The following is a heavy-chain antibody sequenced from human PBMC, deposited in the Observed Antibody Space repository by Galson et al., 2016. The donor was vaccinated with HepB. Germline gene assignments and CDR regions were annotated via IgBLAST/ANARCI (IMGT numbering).Heavy chain of an antibody. Sequence: SLRLSCAASGFTFSSYSLNWVRQAPGKGLEWVSYISSSSSTIYYADSVKGRFTIPRNKSKNTLYLQMKSMRAEDTAVYYCARLIASPWNDYYYYGMDVWGKGTTVTVSS. CDR2: ISSSSSTI. D-gene: IGHD3-16*01. CDR3: ARLIASPWNDYYYYGMDV. CDR1: GFTFSSYS. J-gene: IGHJ6*04. V-gene: IGHV3-48*01.